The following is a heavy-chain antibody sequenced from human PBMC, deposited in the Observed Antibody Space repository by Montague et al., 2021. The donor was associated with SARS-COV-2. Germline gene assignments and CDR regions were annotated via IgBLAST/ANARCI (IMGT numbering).Heavy chain of an antibody. CDR1: GGSFSGYY. CDR3: ARRGGPVWGVTVSAELDY. Sequence: SETLSLTCAVYGGSFSGYYWSWIRQPPEKGLEWIGEINQSGRTNNNPSLKSRVIISVDTSKNQFSLKLSSVTAADTAVYYCARRGGPVWGVTVSAELDYWGQRILVIVSS. J-gene: IGHJ4*02. D-gene: IGHD3-10*01. CDR2: INQSGRT. V-gene: IGHV4-34*01.